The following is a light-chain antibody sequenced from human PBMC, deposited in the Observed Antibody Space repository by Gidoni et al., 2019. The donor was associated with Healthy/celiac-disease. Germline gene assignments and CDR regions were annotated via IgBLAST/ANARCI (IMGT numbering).Light chain of an antibody. J-gene: IGLJ1*01. CDR1: SLRSYY. CDR3: NSRDSSGNLHYV. CDR2: GKN. Sequence: SELTQDPAVSVALGQTVRITCQGDSLRSYYASWYQQKPGQAPVLVIYGKNNRPSGIPDRFSGSSSGNTASLTITGAQAEDEADYYCNSRDSSGNLHYVFGTGTKVTVL. V-gene: IGLV3-19*01.